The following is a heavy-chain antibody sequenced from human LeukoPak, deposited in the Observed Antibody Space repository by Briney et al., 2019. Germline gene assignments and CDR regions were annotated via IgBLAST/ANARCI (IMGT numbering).Heavy chain of an antibody. Sequence: GGSLRLSCAASGFTFSSYGMHWVRQAPGKGLEWVANIKQDGSEKYYVDSVKGRFTISRDNAKNSLYLQMNSLRAEDTAVYYCARDREAYYDILTGYSPLDYWGQGTLVTVSS. CDR2: IKQDGSEK. CDR1: GFTFSSYG. V-gene: IGHV3-7*01. D-gene: IGHD3-9*01. CDR3: ARDREAYYDILTGYSPLDY. J-gene: IGHJ4*02.